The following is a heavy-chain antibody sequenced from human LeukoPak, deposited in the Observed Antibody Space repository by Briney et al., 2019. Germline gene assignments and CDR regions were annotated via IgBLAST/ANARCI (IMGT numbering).Heavy chain of an antibody. Sequence: GGSLRLSCAASGFTFSSYGMHWVRQAPGQGLEWMGIINPSGGSTSYAQKFQGRVTMTRDMSTSTVYMELSSLRSEDTAGYYCARELPAARTFDYWGQGTLVTVSS. CDR1: GFTFSSYG. D-gene: IGHD2-2*01. CDR3: ARELPAARTFDY. V-gene: IGHV1-46*01. J-gene: IGHJ4*02. CDR2: INPSGGST.